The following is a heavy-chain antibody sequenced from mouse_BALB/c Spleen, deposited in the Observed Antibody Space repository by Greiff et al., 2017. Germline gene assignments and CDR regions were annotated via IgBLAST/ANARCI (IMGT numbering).Heavy chain of an antibody. J-gene: IGHJ4*01. Sequence: QVQLQQSGAELVRPGSSVKISCKASGYAFSSYWMNWVKQRPGQGLEWIGQIYPGDGDTNYNGKFKGKATLTADKSSSTAYMQLSSLTSEDSAVYFCARYGNPHAMDYWGQGTSVTVSS. D-gene: IGHD2-1*01. CDR3: ARYGNPHAMDY. CDR1: GYAFSSYW. V-gene: IGHV1-80*01. CDR2: IYPGDGDT.